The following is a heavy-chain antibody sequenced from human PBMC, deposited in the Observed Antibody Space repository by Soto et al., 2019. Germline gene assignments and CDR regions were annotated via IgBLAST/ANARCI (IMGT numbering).Heavy chain of an antibody. V-gene: IGHV4-39*01. Sequence: SETLSLTCTVSGGSISSSSYYWGWIRQPPGKGLEWIGSIYYSGSTYYNPSLKSRVTISVDTSKNQFSLKLSSVTAADTAVYYCARNTVTLEEWGYYYYYYMDVWGKGTTVTVSS. CDR2: IYYSGST. CDR3: ARNTVTLEEWGYYYYYYMDV. J-gene: IGHJ6*03. CDR1: GGSISSSSYY. D-gene: IGHD4-4*01.